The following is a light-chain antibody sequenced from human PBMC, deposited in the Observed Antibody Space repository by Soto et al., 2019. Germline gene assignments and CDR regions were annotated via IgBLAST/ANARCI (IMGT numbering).Light chain of an antibody. Sequence: EIMMTQSPATLSVSPGERATLSCRASQSVSSSLAWYQQKPGQAPRLLIYGASTRATGIPARFSGSGSGTEFTLTISSLQSEDFAVYYCQQYNNWWTFGQGT. J-gene: IGKJ1*01. V-gene: IGKV3-15*01. CDR2: GAS. CDR3: QQYNNWWT. CDR1: QSVSSS.